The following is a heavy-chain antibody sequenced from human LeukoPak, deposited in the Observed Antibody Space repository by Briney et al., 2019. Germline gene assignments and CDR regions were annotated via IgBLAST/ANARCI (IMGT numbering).Heavy chain of an antibody. V-gene: IGHV3-7*01. J-gene: IGHJ4*02. CDR3: AREAAGTHY. CDR1: GFAFSNFY. Sequence: PGGSLRLSCAASGFAFSNFYLHWVRQAPGKGLEWVANIKQDGSEKYYVDSVKGRFTISRDNAKNSLYLQMNSLRAEDTAVYYCAREAAGTHYWGQGTLVTVSS. CDR2: IKQDGSEK. D-gene: IGHD6-13*01.